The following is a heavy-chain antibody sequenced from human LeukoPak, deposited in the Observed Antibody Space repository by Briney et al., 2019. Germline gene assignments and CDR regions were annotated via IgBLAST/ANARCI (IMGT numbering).Heavy chain of an antibody. V-gene: IGHV4-34*01. CDR2: INHSGST. CDR1: GGSFSGYY. D-gene: IGHD6-6*01. CDR3: ALHSSSALFDY. J-gene: IGHJ4*02. Sequence: SETLSLTCAVYGGSFSGYYWSWIRQPPGKGLGWIGEINHSGSTNYNPSLKSRVTISVDTSKNQFSLKLSSVTAADTAVYYCALHSSSALFDYWGQGTLVTVSS.